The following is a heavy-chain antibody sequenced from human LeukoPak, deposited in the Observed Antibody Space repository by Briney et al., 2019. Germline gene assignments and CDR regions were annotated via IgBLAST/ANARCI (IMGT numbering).Heavy chain of an antibody. CDR2: MNPNSGNT. J-gene: IGHJ4*02. D-gene: IGHD2/OR15-2a*01. Sequence: GASVKVSCKASGYTFTSYDINWVRQATGQGLEWMGWMNPNSGNTGYAQKFQGRVTITRDTSASTAYMELSSLRSEDTAVYYCLSGPHFFDYWGQGTLVTVSS. CDR1: GYTFTSYD. CDR3: LSGPHFFDY. V-gene: IGHV1-8*01.